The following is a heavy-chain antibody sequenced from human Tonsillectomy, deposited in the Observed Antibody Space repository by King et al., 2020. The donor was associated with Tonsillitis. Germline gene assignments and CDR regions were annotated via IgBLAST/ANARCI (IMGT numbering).Heavy chain of an antibody. J-gene: IGHJ3*02. CDR1: GFTFSSYG. Sequence: QLVQSGGGVVQPGGSLRLSCAASGFTFSSYGMHWVRQAPGKGLEWVAVISYDGSNKYYADSVKGRFTISRDNSKNTLYLQMNSLRAEDTAVYYCAKAAVRYCSGGSCNGAFDIWGQGTMVTVSS. V-gene: IGHV3-30*18. CDR3: AKAAVRYCSGGSCNGAFDI. D-gene: IGHD2-15*01. CDR2: ISYDGSNK.